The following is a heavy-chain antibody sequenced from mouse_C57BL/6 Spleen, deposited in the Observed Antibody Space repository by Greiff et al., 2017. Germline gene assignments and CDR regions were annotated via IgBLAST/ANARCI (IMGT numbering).Heavy chain of an antibody. V-gene: IGHV5-9*01. CDR2: ISGGGGNT. D-gene: IGHD2-4*01. CDR1: GFTFSSYT. Sequence: DVKLQESGGGLVKPGGSLKLSCAASGFTFSSYTMSWVRQTPEKRLEWVATISGGGGNTYYPDSVKGRFTISRDNAKNTLYLQMSSLRSEDTALYYCARQTYDYGFDVWGTGTTVTVSS. CDR3: ARQTYDYGFDV. J-gene: IGHJ1*03.